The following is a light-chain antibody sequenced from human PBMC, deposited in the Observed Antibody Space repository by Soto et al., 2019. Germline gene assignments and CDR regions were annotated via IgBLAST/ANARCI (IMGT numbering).Light chain of an antibody. CDR3: KQYNSYPWT. CDR1: QSISTY. V-gene: IGKV1-39*01. Sequence: DIQMTQSPSSLSASVGDRVTITCRASQSISTYLNWYQQKPGKAPRLLINAASNLQSGVQSRFSGSGSGTEFTLTISSLQPDDFATYYCKQYNSYPWTFGQGTKVDIK. CDR2: AAS. J-gene: IGKJ1*01.